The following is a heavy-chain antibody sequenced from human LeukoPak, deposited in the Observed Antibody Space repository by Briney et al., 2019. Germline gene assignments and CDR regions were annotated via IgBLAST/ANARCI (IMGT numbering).Heavy chain of an antibody. CDR3: ATGIAATQDLDY. J-gene: IGHJ4*02. Sequence: ASVKVSCKVSGYTLTELSMHWVRQAPGKGLEWMGGFDPEDGETIYAQKFQGRVTMTEDTSTDTAYMELSSLRSEDTAVYYCATGIAATQDLDYWGQGTLVTVSS. V-gene: IGHV1-24*01. CDR2: FDPEDGET. CDR1: GYTLTELS. D-gene: IGHD6-13*01.